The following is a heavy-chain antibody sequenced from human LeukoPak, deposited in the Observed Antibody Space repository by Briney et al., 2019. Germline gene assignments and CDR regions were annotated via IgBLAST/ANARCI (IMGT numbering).Heavy chain of an antibody. Sequence: PGGSLRLSCAASRFTFSTYWMSWVRQAPGKGLEWVANIKQDGREKYYVDSVKGRFTISRDNAKNSLDLQMNSLRAEDTAVYYCAELGITMIGGVWGKGTTVTISS. CDR1: RFTFSTYW. J-gene: IGHJ6*04. CDR3: AELGITMIGGV. CDR2: IKQDGREK. D-gene: IGHD3-10*02. V-gene: IGHV3-7*01.